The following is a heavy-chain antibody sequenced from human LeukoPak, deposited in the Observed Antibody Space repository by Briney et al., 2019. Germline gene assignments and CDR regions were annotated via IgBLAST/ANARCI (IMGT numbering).Heavy chain of an antibody. V-gene: IGHV3-13*01. Sequence: PGESLRLSCAASGFTFIDYDMHWVRQVLGKGLEWVSAIGIRGDTHYSGSVKGRFTISRENAESSLYLQMNSLRAEDTAVYYCARGGIQVSGIDEFDYWGQGTLVTVSS. CDR3: ARGGIQVSGIDEFDY. CDR1: GFTFIDYD. CDR2: IGIRGDT. J-gene: IGHJ4*02. D-gene: IGHD6-19*01.